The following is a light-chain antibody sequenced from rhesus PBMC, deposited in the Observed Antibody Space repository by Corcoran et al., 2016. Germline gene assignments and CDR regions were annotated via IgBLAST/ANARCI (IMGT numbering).Light chain of an antibody. Sequence: QVILTQSPATLSLSPGERATLSCRASQSVSSYLAWYQQKPGQAPRLLINGASSRATGIPDRVSGSGSGTDFTLTISSLEPEDVGVYHCYQHSSGYSFGQGTKVEIK. J-gene: IGKJ2*01. V-gene: IGKV3-10*01. CDR3: YQHSSGYS. CDR1: QSVSSY. CDR2: GAS.